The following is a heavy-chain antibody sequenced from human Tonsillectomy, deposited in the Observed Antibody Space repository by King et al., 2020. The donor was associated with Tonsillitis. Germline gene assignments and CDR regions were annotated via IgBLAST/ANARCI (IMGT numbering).Heavy chain of an antibody. CDR1: GFTFRSYD. CDR3: ARDRDGYIFDY. V-gene: IGHV3-33*05. Sequence: VQLVESGGTVVQPGRSLRLSCAASGFTFRSYDMYWVRQAPGKGLEWVAVISYDGSNKYYADSVTGRFTISRDNSKNKVYLQMNSLRAEDTAVYYCARDRDGYIFDYWGQGTLVTVSS. J-gene: IGHJ4*02. CDR2: ISYDGSNK. D-gene: IGHD5-24*01.